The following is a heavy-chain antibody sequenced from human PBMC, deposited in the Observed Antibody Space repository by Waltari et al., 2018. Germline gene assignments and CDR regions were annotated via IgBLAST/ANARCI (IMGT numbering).Heavy chain of an antibody. CDR2: IYYSGRT. J-gene: IGHJ6*03. CDR3: ARVYYYYYMDV. Sequence: QVQLQESGPGLVKPSETLSLTCTVSGGSISSYYWSWIRQPPGKGLEWIGYIYYSGRTNYKPARKSRVTISVETSKNQFSLKLSSVTAADTAVYYCARVYYYYYMDVWGKGTTVTVSS. V-gene: IGHV4-59*01. CDR1: GGSISSYY.